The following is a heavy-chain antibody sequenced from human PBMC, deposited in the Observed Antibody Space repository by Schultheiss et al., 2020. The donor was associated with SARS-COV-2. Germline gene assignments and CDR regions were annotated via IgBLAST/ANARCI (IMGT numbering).Heavy chain of an antibody. D-gene: IGHD1-26*01. CDR1: GFTFSSYW. CDR3: ARPLAGGQFKSHSWFDP. V-gene: IGHV3-20*04. CDR2: ISWNSGSI. J-gene: IGHJ5*02. Sequence: GGSLRLSCAASGFTFSSYWMSWVRQAPGKGLEWVSGISWNSGSIGYADSVKGRFTISRDNAKNSLYLQMNSLRVEDTAVYYCARPLAGGQFKSHSWFDPWGQGTLVTVSS.